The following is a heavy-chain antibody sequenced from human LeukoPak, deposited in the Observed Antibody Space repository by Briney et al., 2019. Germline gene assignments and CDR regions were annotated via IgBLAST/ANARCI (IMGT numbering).Heavy chain of an antibody. Sequence: GGSLRLSCAASGFAFSRNDMSWVRQAPGKGLEWVSSIGGSGTGTYYADSVKGRFTISRDTSKNTLYLQMNSLRAEDAAVYYCAKYRGFGDSYDSWGQGTLVTVSS. CDR3: AKYRGFGDSYDS. J-gene: IGHJ4*02. V-gene: IGHV3-23*01. D-gene: IGHD3-10*01. CDR1: GFAFSRND. CDR2: IGGSGTGT.